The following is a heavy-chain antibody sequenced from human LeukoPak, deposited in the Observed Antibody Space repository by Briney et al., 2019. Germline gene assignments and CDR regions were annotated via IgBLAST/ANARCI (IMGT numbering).Heavy chain of an antibody. CDR1: GGSISSSSYY. Sequence: PSETLSLTCTVSGGSISSSSYYWGWIRQPPGKGLEWIGSIFYSGSTYYNPSLKSRVTISVDTSQKQFSLKLSSVTAADTAVYYCHIAAYYYYMDVWGKGTTVTVSS. CDR2: IFYSGST. J-gene: IGHJ6*03. V-gene: IGHV4-39*01. CDR3: HIAAYYYYMDV. D-gene: IGHD6-13*01.